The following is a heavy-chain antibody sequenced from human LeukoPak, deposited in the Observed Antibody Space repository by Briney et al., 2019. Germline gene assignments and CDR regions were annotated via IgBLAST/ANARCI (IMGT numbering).Heavy chain of an antibody. J-gene: IGHJ3*01. V-gene: IGHV5-51*01. CDR3: AGRSCEAVVAFGV. Sequence: GESLNISCNASGFTFTNYWIGWVRPMPGKGLEWMGVIYPGDSGTRYSPSFQGHFTISADKSISTAYLQWRSLKASDTAIYYCAGRSCEAVVAFGVRGLGTVVTVSA. CDR2: IYPGDSGT. CDR1: GFTFTNYW.